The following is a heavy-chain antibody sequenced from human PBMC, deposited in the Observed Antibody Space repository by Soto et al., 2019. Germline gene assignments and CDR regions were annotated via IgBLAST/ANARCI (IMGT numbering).Heavy chain of an antibody. J-gene: IGHJ4*02. CDR1: GYSFTSYW. CDR2: IYPGDSDT. CDR3: ARDYYDSSGYTSRFGY. Sequence: GESLKISGKGSGYSFTSYWIGWVRQMPGKGLEWMGIIYPGDSDTRYSPSFQGQVPISADKSISTAYLQWSSLKASDTAMYYCARDYYDSSGYTSRFGYWGQGTLVTVSS. D-gene: IGHD3-22*01. V-gene: IGHV5-51*01.